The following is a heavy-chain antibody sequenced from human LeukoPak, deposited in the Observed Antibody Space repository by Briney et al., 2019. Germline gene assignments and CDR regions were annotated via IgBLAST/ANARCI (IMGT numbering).Heavy chain of an antibody. D-gene: IGHD5-12*01. CDR1: GGSISSYY. J-gene: IGHJ4*02. CDR2: IYYSGST. V-gene: IGHV4-59*08. CDR3: ARQSKANYFDY. Sequence: SQTLSLTCTVSGGSISSYYWSWIRQPPGKGLEWIGYIYYSGSTNYNPSLKSRVTISVDTSKNHFSLKLSSVTAADTAVYYCARQSKANYFDYWGQGTLVTVSS.